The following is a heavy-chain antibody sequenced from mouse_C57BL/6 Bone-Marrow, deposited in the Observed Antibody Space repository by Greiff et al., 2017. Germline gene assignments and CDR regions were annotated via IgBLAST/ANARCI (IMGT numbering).Heavy chain of an antibody. Sequence: QFQLQQPGAELVRPGTSVKLSCKSSGYTFTSYWMHWVQQRPGQGLEWIGMIDPSDSYSNYNQKFMYKATLTVDTSSSTAYMQLSILTYEDSAVYYCARSGGLDYGGQGTTLTVSA. CDR1: GYTFTSYW. J-gene: IGHJ2*01. D-gene: IGHD3-1*01. CDR2: IDPSDSYS. CDR3: ARSGGLDY. V-gene: IGHV1-59*01.